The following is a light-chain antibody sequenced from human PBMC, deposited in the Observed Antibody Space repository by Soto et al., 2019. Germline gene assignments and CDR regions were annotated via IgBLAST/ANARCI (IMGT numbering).Light chain of an antibody. CDR3: QQYNNWPWT. V-gene: IGKV3-15*01. Sequence: EIVMTQSPATLSVSPGERATLSCRASQSVSSNLAWYQQKPGQAPRRLIYGASTRATGIPARFSGSGSGTEFTLNISSLQSEDLAVYYCQQYNNWPWTCGQGTKVEIK. CDR2: GAS. J-gene: IGKJ1*01. CDR1: QSVSSN.